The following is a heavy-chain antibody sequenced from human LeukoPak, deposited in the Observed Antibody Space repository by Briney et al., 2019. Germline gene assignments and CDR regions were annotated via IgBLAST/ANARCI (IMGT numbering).Heavy chain of an antibody. Sequence: GGSLRLSCAASGFTFSSYAMHWVRQAPGEGLEWVAVISYDGSNRYYADSVKGRFTISRDNSKNTLYVQVNSLGTEDTAAYYCAKGSYYDSSGSFYFDYWGQGTLVTVSS. V-gene: IGHV3-30-3*02. CDR3: AKGSYYDSSGSFYFDY. CDR1: GFTFSSYA. D-gene: IGHD3-22*01. CDR2: ISYDGSNR. J-gene: IGHJ4*02.